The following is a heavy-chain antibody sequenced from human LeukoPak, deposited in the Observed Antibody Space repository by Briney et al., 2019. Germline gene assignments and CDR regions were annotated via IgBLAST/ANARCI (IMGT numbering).Heavy chain of an antibody. D-gene: IGHD1-26*01. CDR1: GGSTRSSSYY. CDR3: AKGSSLDAFDI. Sequence: PSETLSLTCTVSGGSTRSSSYYWAWIRQPPGKGLEWIGGIYYSGSTYYNPSLKSRVTISVDTSKNQFSLKLSSVTAADTAVYYCAKGSSLDAFDIWGQGTMVTVSS. V-gene: IGHV4-39*01. CDR2: IYYSGST. J-gene: IGHJ3*02.